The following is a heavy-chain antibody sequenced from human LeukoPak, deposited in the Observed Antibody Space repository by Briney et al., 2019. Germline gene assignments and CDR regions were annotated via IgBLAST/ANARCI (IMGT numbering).Heavy chain of an antibody. J-gene: IGHJ6*02. CDR3: ARGGGLDV. Sequence: PGGSLRLSCAASGFTFSSSWMSWVRQAPGKGLEWVANINQDGSEEYYVDSVKGRFTISRDNAKNSLYLQMSNLRAEDTAVYFCARGGGLDVWGQGATVTVSS. CDR1: GFTFSSSW. CDR2: INQDGSEE. D-gene: IGHD3-16*01. V-gene: IGHV3-7*03.